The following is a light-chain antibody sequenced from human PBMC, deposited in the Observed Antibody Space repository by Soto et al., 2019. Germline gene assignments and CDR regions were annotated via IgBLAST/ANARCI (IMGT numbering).Light chain of an antibody. CDR1: QSVSRNF. Sequence: EIVLTQTPGTLSLSPGERATLSCRASQSVSRNFLAWYQQKPGQAPRLLIYGASSRATGIPDRFSGGGSGTDFTLTISRLEPEDFAVYYCQQYGSSSYTFGQGTKLEIK. CDR2: GAS. V-gene: IGKV3-20*01. CDR3: QQYGSSSYT. J-gene: IGKJ2*01.